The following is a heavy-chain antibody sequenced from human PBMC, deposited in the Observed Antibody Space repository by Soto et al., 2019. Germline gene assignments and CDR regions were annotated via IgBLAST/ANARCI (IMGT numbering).Heavy chain of an antibody. Sequence: SGPTLVNPTQTLTLTCTFSGFSLSTSGMRVSWIRQPPGKALEWLARIDWDDDKFYSTSLKTRLTISKDTSKNQVVLTMTNMDPVDTATYYCAREGNSGSYLGGAFDIWGQGTMVTVSS. CDR1: GFSLSTSGMR. CDR2: IDWDDDK. D-gene: IGHD1-26*01. J-gene: IGHJ3*02. V-gene: IGHV2-70*04. CDR3: AREGNSGSYLGGAFDI.